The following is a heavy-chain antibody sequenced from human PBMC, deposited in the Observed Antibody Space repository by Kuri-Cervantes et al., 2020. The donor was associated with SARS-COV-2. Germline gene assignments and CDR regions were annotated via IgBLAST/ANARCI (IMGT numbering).Heavy chain of an antibody. CDR3: ARSTPLRRLVVSSQGGAFVI. D-gene: IGHD3-22*01. J-gene: IGHJ3*02. CDR2: INPKSGGT. Sequence: ASVKVSCKASGYTFTGYYMHWVRQAPGQGLEWMGRINPKSGGTNYAQKFQGWVTMTRDTSISTVYMELSRLRSDDTAVYYCARSTPLRRLVVSSQGGAFVIWGQGTMVTVSS. V-gene: IGHV1-2*04. CDR1: GYTFTGYY.